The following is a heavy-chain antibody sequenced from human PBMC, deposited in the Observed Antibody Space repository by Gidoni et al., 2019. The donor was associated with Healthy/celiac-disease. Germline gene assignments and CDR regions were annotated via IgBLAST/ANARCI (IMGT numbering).Heavy chain of an antibody. CDR2: INPSGGST. D-gene: IGHD6-19*01. V-gene: IGHV1-46*01. CDR3: ARATSMCIAVAGRGLGY. J-gene: IGHJ4*02. CDR1: GYTFTSYY. Sequence: QVQLVQSGAEVKNPGASVKVSCKASGYTFTSYYRHWVRQAHVQGLAWMGIINPSGGSTSYAQKFQGRVTMTRDTSPSTVYMELSSLRSEDTAVYYCARATSMCIAVAGRGLGYWGQGTLVTVSS.